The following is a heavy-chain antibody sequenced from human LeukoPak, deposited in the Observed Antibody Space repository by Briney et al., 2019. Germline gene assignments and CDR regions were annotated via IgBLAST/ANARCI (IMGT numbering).Heavy chain of an antibody. CDR1: GYTFTSYA. Sequence: GASVKVSCKASGYTFTSYAMNWVRQAPGQGLEWMGWINTNTGNPTYAQGFTGRFVFSLDTSVSTAYLQISSLKAEDTAVYYCAREHWPYCDILTGYYGFDPWGQGTLVTVSS. D-gene: IGHD3-9*01. V-gene: IGHV7-4-1*02. J-gene: IGHJ5*02. CDR2: INTNTGNP. CDR3: AREHWPYCDILTGYYGFDP.